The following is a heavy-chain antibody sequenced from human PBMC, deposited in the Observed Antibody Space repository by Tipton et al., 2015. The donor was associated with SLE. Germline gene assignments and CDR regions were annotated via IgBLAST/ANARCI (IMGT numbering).Heavy chain of an antibody. CDR1: HTSFSTYS. CDR2: MSHSGSA. J-gene: IGHJ2*01. D-gene: IGHD2-15*01. Sequence: TLSLTCTVSHTSFSTYSWAWIRQSPERGLEWIGYMSHSGSANYNPSLKSRVTISVDTSRNHFSLSLTSVTAADTAVYYCASVILYYWHFDFWGRGTLVTVSS. V-gene: IGHV4-59*07. CDR3: ASVILYYWHFDF.